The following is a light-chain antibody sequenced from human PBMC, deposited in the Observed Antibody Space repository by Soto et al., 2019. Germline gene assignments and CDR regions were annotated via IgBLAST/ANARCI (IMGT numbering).Light chain of an antibody. CDR2: AAS. V-gene: IGKV1-39*01. J-gene: IGKJ4*01. CDR1: QSIVSS. CDR3: QQSYTTPLT. Sequence: DIQMTQSPSSLSASVGDRVTITCRASQSIVSSLNWYQQKPGEAPKLLIYAASSLQSGVPSMFSGSGAGTDFTLTISSLQPEDFATYYCQQSYTTPLTFGGGTKVEIK.